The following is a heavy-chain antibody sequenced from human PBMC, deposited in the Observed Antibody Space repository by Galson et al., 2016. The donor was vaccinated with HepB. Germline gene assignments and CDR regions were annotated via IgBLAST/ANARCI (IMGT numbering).Heavy chain of an antibody. Sequence: SLRLSCAASGFTVSRYYMSWVRQAPGKGLEWVSGLLGGGDTTYYAESVKGRFTISRDNSKNTLYLQMNNLRAEDTAVYYCVKDDKWNVDYWGQGTLVTVSS. D-gene: IGHD1-1*01. J-gene: IGHJ4*02. CDR1: GFTVSRYY. CDR2: LLGGGDTT. V-gene: IGHV3-23*01. CDR3: VKDDKWNVDY.